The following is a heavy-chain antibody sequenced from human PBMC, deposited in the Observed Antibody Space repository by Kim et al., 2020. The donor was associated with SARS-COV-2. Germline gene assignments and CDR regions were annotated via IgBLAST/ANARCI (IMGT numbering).Heavy chain of an antibody. J-gene: IGHJ5*02. CDR1: GYTFTGYY. CDR2: INPNSGGT. CDR3: ARVCNRRFLELSWFDP. D-gene: IGHD3-3*01. V-gene: IGHV1-2*02. Sequence: ASVKVSCKASGYTFTGYYMHWVRQAPGQGLEWMGWINPNSGGTNYAQKFQGRVTMTRDTSISTAYMELSRLRSDDTAVYYCARVCNRRFLELSWFDPWGQGTLVTVSS.